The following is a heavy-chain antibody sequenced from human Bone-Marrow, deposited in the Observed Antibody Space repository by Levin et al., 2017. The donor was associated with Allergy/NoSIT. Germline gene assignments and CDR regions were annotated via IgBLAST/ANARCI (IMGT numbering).Heavy chain of an antibody. V-gene: IGHV3-48*01. CDR1: GFTFSTYG. D-gene: IGHD2-21*01. CDR2: ISARRTTI. J-gene: IGHJ3*02. Sequence: QTGGSLRLSCAASGFTFSTYGLIWVRQAPGKGLEWVSYISARRTTIYYADSVKGRFTVSRDDAKNSLFLQMTSLRAEDTAIYYCARDEEAYGDAFDIWGQGTRVTVSS. CDR3: ARDEEAYGDAFDI.